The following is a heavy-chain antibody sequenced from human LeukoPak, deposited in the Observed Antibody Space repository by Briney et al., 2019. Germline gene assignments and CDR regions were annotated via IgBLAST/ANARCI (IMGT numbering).Heavy chain of an antibody. CDR1: GFTFRSYS. J-gene: IGHJ4*02. CDR2: IKQDGGAK. Sequence: GGSLRLSCAASGFTFRSYSMNWLRQAPGKGLEWVANIKQDGGAKNYVDSVKGRFTISRDNAKNSLYLQMNNLRVEDTAVYYCARERVTTTSFDYWGQGVLVTVSS. CDR3: ARERVTTTSFDY. D-gene: IGHD2/OR15-2a*01. V-gene: IGHV3-7*01.